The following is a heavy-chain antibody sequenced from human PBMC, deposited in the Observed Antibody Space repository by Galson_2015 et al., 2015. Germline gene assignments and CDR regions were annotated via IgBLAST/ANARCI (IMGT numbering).Heavy chain of an antibody. CDR1: GFTFSSYA. CDR2: ISGSGGST. D-gene: IGHD3-22*01. J-gene: IGHJ4*02. CDR3: APREDSSGYYPGNDAFDY. Sequence: SLRLSCAASGFTFSSYAMSWVRQAPGKGLEWVSAISGSGGSTYYADSVKGRFTISRDNSKNTLYLQMNSLRAEDTAVYYCAPREDSSGYYPGNDAFDYWGQGTLVTVSS. V-gene: IGHV3-23*01.